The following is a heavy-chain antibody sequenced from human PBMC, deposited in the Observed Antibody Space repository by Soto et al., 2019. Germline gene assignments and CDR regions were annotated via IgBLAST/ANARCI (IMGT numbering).Heavy chain of an antibody. CDR1: GFTFSSYA. V-gene: IGHV3-30-3*01. D-gene: IGHD6-6*01. CDR3: ARANEYSTAWDYYYYGMDV. J-gene: IGHJ6*02. Sequence: PGGSLRLSCAASGFTFSSYAMHWVRQAPGKGLEWVAVISYDGSNKYYADSVKGRFTISRDNSKNTLYLQMNSLRAEDTAVYFCARANEYSTAWDYYYYGMDVWGQGTTVTVSS. CDR2: ISYDGSNK.